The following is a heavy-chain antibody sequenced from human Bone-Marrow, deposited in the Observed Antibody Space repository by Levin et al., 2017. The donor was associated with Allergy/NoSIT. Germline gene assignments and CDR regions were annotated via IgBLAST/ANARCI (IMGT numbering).Heavy chain of an antibody. Sequence: PGGSLRLSCAASGFIFSSYTMKWVRQAPGKGLEWVSSISTTSTYIYYADSVKGRFTISRDNAKNSLYLQMNNLRAEDTALYYCARLYGDAYYYGLDVWGQGTTVTVSS. D-gene: IGHD4-17*01. V-gene: IGHV3-21*06. J-gene: IGHJ6*02. CDR1: GFIFSSYT. CDR2: ISTTSTYI. CDR3: ARLYGDAYYYGLDV.